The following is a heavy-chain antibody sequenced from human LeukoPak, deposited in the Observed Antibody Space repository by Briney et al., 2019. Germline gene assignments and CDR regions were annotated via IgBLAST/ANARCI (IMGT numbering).Heavy chain of an antibody. J-gene: IGHJ6*02. CDR3: ARWVVPAATRSYYYYYGMDV. CDR1: GGTFSSYA. V-gene: IGHV1-69*04. Sequence: GASVKVSCKASGGTFSSYAISWVRQAPGQGLEWMGRIIPILGIANYAQKFQGRVTITADKSTSTAYMELSSLRSEDTAVYYCARWVVPAATRSYYYYYGMDVWGQGTTVIVSS. CDR2: IIPILGIA. D-gene: IGHD2-2*01.